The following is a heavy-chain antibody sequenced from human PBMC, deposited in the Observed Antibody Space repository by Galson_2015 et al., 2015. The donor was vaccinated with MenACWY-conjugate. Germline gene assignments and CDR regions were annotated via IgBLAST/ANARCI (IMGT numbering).Heavy chain of an antibody. V-gene: IGHV3-9*01. CDR2: ISWNGGTI. CDR3: AKLSTGGGA. CDR1: GFTFDDYA. D-gene: IGHD1-14*01. J-gene: IGHJ5*02. Sequence: LRLSCAASGFTFDDYAMHWVRQAPGKGLEWVSGISWNGGTIGYADSVKGRFTISRDNAKNSLYLQMNSLRAEDTAFYYCAKLSTGGGAWGQGTLVTVSS.